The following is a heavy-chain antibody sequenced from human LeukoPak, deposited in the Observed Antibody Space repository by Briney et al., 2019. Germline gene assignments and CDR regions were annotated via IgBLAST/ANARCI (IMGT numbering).Heavy chain of an antibody. J-gene: IGHJ4*02. V-gene: IGHV3-30*18. CDR3: AKDYGGNSYYFDY. Sequence: GGSLRLSCAGSGFIFSNNWMSWVRQAPGKGLEWVAVISYDGSNKYYADSVKGRFTISRDNSKNTLYLQMNSLRAEDTAVYYCAKDYGGNSYYFDYWGQGTLVTVSS. CDR2: ISYDGSNK. CDR1: GFIFSNNW. D-gene: IGHD4-23*01.